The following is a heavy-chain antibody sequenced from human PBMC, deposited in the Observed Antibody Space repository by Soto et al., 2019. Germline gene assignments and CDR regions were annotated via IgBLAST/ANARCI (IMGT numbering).Heavy chain of an antibody. CDR2: ISSSSSTI. D-gene: IGHD3-3*01. CDR3: ARVIWSGHLTSDL. Sequence: EVQVVESGGGLVQPGGSLRLSCAASGFTFSSNSMNWVRQAPGKGLEWISYISSSSSTIYADSVKGRFTISRDNAKNSLYLQINRLRDEDAAVYYCARVIWSGHLTSDLWGQGTLVTVSS. CDR1: GFTFSSNS. J-gene: IGHJ5*02. V-gene: IGHV3-48*02.